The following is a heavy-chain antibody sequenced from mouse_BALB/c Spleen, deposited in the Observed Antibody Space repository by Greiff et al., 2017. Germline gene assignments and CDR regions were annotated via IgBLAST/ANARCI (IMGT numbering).Heavy chain of an antibody. J-gene: IGHJ2*01. CDR3: ARWYYGSRNYYFDY. CDR1: GFTFSDYY. CDR2: ISDGGSYT. Sequence: EVKLVESGGGLVKPGGSLKLSCAASGFTFSDYYMYWVRQTPEKRLEWVATISDGGSYTYYPDSVKGRFTISRDNAKNNLYLQMSSLKSEDTAMYYCARWYYGSRNYYFDYWGQGTTLTVSS. V-gene: IGHV5-4*02. D-gene: IGHD1-1*01.